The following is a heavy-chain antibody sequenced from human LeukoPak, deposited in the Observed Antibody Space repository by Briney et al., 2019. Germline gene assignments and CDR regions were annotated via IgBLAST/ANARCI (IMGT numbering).Heavy chain of an antibody. CDR3: ARTPTVKDLRFLEWLSPNYGMDV. J-gene: IGHJ6*02. Sequence: GASVKASCKASGYTFTSYDINWVRQATGQGLEWMGWMNPNSGNTGYAQKFQGRVTMTRNTSISTAYMELSSLRSEDTAVYYCARTPTVKDLRFLEWLSPNYGMDVWGQGTTVTVSS. V-gene: IGHV1-8*01. D-gene: IGHD3-3*01. CDR2: MNPNSGNT. CDR1: GYTFTSYD.